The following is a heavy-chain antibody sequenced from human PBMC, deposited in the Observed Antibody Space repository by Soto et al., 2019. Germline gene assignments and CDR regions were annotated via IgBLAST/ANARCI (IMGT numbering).Heavy chain of an antibody. J-gene: IGHJ4*02. CDR2: ISSSSSYI. D-gene: IGHD4-4*01. V-gene: IGHV3-21*01. CDR3: ARRGSNNYDY. CDR1: GFTFSSHS. Sequence: EVQLVESGGGLVKPGGSLRLSCAASGFTFSSHSMTWVRQAPGKGLEWVSTISSSSSYIYYADSVKGRFTISRDNAKNALYLQMNSLRAEDTAVYYCARRGSNNYDYWGQGTLVTVSS.